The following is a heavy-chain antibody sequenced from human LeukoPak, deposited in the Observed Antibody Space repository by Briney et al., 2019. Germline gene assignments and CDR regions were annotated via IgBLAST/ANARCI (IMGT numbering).Heavy chain of an antibody. CDR1: GFTFGNYA. V-gene: IGHV3-15*01. D-gene: IGHD1-26*01. J-gene: IGHJ4*02. Sequence: GGSLRLSCTASGFTFGNYAVTWVRQAPGKGLETVGRIKSKSDGGTTYYAAPVKGRFTISRDDSKNTLYLQMNSLKIEDTAVYYCTTDLGSDWGQGTLVTVSS. CDR3: TTDLGSD. CDR2: IKSKSDGGTT.